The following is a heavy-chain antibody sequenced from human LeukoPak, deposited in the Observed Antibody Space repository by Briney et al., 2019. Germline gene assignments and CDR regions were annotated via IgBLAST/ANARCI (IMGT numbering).Heavy chain of an antibody. CDR3: ATWVDLTTVLSGHFFES. CDR1: GFTLSDYW. J-gene: IGHJ4*02. D-gene: IGHD4-11*01. V-gene: IGHV3-7*01. CDR2: INQSGREK. Sequence: GGSLRLSCAASGFTLSDYWMSWVRQAPGKGLEWVANINQSGREKRYVDSVKGRFTISRDDAKSSVILQMNNLRVEDTGVYYCATWVDLTTVLSGHFFESWGQGTLVSVSS.